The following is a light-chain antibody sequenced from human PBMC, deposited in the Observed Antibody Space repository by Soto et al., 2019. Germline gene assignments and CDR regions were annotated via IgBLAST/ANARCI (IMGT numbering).Light chain of an antibody. CDR1: SSDVGAYID. CDR2: DVS. CDR3: SSYTSATTYV. Sequence: SVLTQPDSVSRSPGQSITISCTGTSSDVGAYIDDSWYQQYPGEAPKVIIYDVSHRPAGVFNRFSGSKSGNTASLTISGLYTQDEADYYCSSYTSATTYVFGTGTKVTV. J-gene: IGLJ1*01. V-gene: IGLV2-14*01.